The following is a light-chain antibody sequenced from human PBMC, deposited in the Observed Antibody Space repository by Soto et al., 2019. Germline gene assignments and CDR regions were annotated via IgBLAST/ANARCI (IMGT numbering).Light chain of an antibody. CDR2: DAS. CDR3: QQRSNWLWT. J-gene: IGKJ1*01. Sequence: ETVLTQSPCTLSLSPGERATLSCRAGQTLSSTFLAWYQQKPGQAPRLLIYDASNRATGIPARFSGSGSGTDFTLTISSLEPEDFAVYYCQQRSNWLWTFGQGTKVDIK. V-gene: IGKV3-11*01. CDR1: QTLSSTF.